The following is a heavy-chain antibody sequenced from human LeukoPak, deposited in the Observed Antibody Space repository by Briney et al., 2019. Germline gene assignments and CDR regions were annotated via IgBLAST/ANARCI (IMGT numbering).Heavy chain of an antibody. CDR3: TREGPLAVFDY. V-gene: IGHV4-30-4*01. J-gene: IGHJ4*02. CDR1: GGSVSREDNY. Sequence: SQTLSLTCTVSGGSVSREDNYWSWIRQPPGKGLEWIGYISYSGSTSHNPSFKGRVTISVDTSKNQFSLNLNSVTAADTAVYYCTREGPLAVFDYWGQGTLVTVSS. CDR2: ISYSGST.